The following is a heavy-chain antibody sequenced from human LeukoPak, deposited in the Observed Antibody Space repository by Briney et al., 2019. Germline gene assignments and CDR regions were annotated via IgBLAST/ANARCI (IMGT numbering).Heavy chain of an antibody. V-gene: IGHV4-39*02. CDR3: ARSGPYCSGGSCYAYAMDV. CDR1: GGSISKSPYY. CDR2: IYYSGNT. J-gene: IGHJ6*02. D-gene: IGHD2-15*01. Sequence: SGTLSLTCSVSGGSISKSPYYWAWLRQTPGRGLEWIANIYYSGNTYYNLSLKSRVTISVDTSKNHFSLKLNSVTAADTAVYYCARSGPYCSGGSCYAYAMDVWGQGTTATVSS.